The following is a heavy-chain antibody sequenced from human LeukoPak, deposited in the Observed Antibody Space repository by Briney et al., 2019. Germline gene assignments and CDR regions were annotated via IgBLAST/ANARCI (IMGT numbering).Heavy chain of an antibody. Sequence: NTSETLSLTCAVYGGSFSGYYWSWIRQPPGKGLEWIGEINHSGSTNYNPSLKSRVTISVDTSKNQFSLKLSSVTAADTAVYYCAREANWESRGFDPWGQGTLVTVSS. CDR2: INHSGST. CDR3: AREANWESRGFDP. CDR1: GGSFSGYY. J-gene: IGHJ5*02. D-gene: IGHD7-27*01. V-gene: IGHV4-34*01.